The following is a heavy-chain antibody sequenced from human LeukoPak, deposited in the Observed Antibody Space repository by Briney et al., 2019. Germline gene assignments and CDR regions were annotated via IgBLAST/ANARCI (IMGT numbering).Heavy chain of an antibody. Sequence: ASVKVSCKASGYTFTSYYMRWVRQAPGQGLEWMGIINPSGGSTSYAQKFQGRVTMTRDMSTSTVYMELSSLRSEDTAVYYCARGGIVVPAAIPPRLDVWGKGTTVTVSS. V-gene: IGHV1-46*01. CDR3: ARGGIVVPAAIPPRLDV. CDR1: GYTFTSYY. J-gene: IGHJ6*04. D-gene: IGHD2-2*02. CDR2: INPSGGST.